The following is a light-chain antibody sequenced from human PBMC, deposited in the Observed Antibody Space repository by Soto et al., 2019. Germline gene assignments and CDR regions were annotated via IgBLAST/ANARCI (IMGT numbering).Light chain of an antibody. CDR2: DVS. CDR1: SSDVGGHNY. CDR3: CSYAGTYTWV. Sequence: QSVLTQPRSVSGSPGQSVTISCTGTSSDVGGHNYVSWYQQHPDKAPKLIIYDVSKRPSGVPDRFSASKSGSTASLTISGLQADDQSDYYCCSYAGTYTWVFGGGTKLTVL. V-gene: IGLV2-11*01. J-gene: IGLJ3*02.